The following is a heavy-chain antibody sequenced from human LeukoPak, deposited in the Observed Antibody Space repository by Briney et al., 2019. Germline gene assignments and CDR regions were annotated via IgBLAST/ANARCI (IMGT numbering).Heavy chain of an antibody. CDR1: GFTLSNYG. V-gene: IGHV3-23*01. CDR3: AKRGVVIRVILVGFHKEANYFDS. D-gene: IGHD3-22*01. Sequence: GGSLRLSCAVSGFTLSNYGMSWVRQAPGKGLEWVAGISDSGGRTNYADSVKGRFSISRDNPKNTLYLQMNSPRAEDTAVYFCAKRGVVIRVILVGFHKEANYFDSWGQGALVTVSS. J-gene: IGHJ4*02. CDR2: ISDSGGRT.